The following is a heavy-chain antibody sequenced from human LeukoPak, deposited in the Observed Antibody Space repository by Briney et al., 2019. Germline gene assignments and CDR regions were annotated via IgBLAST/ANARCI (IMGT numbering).Heavy chain of an antibody. CDR2: IRYDGSNK. J-gene: IGHJ4*02. D-gene: IGHD3-10*01. Sequence: GGSLRLSCAASGFTFSSYGMHWVRQAPGKGLEWVAFIRYDGSNKCYADSVKGRFTISRDNSKNTLYLQMNSLRAEDTAIYYCAKDLVSPRRVGSSEKLDYWGQGTLVTVSS. CDR3: AKDLVSPRRVGSSEKLDY. CDR1: GFTFSSYG. V-gene: IGHV3-30*02.